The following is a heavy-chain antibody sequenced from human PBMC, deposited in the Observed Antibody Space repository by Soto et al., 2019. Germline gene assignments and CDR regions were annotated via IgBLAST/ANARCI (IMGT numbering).Heavy chain of an antibody. CDR2: ISSSSSYI. Sequence: GSLILSCAASGFTFSSYSMDWVRQAPGKGLEWVSSISSSSSYIYYADSVKGRFTISRDNAKNSLYLQMNSLRAEDTAVYYCARASYYYYDSSGYYPFDYWGQGTLVTVSS. V-gene: IGHV3-21*01. CDR3: ARASYYYYDSSGYYPFDY. J-gene: IGHJ4*02. D-gene: IGHD3-22*01. CDR1: GFTFSSYS.